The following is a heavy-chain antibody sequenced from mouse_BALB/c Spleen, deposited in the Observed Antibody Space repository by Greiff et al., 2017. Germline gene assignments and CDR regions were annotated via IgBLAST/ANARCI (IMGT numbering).Heavy chain of an antibody. CDR3: ARSGYRYEGY. D-gene: IGHD2-14*01. CDR1: GYTFTSYW. V-gene: IGHV1S81*02. CDR2: INPSNGRT. J-gene: IGHJ2*01. Sequence: QVQLQQPGAELVKPGASVKLSCKASGYTFTSYWMHWVKQRPGQGLEWIGEINPSNGRTNYNEKFKSKATLTVDKSSSTAYMQLSSLTSEDSAVYYCARSGYRYEGYWGQGTTLTVSS.